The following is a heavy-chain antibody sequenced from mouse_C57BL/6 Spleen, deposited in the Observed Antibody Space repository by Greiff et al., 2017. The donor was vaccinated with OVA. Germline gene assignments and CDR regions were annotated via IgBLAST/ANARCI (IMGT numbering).Heavy chain of an antibody. D-gene: IGHD1-1*01. Sequence: VQVVESGPGLVQPSQSLSITCTVSGFSLTSYGVHWVRQSPGKGLEWLGVIWSGGSTDYNAAFISRLSISKDNSKSQVFFKMNSLQADDTAIYYCARNFYYGSSYGAMDYWGQGTSVTVSS. CDR3: ARNFYYGSSYGAMDY. V-gene: IGHV2-2*01. CDR1: GFSLTSYG. CDR2: IWSGGST. J-gene: IGHJ4*01.